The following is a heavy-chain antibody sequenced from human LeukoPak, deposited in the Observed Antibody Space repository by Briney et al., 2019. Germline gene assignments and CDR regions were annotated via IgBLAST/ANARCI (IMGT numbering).Heavy chain of an antibody. V-gene: IGHV4-59*01. D-gene: IGHD6-19*01. CDR3: TRGGGSTSGWYNWFDP. J-gene: IGHJ5*02. CDR2: ISHSGST. CDR1: GGSIYNYY. Sequence: SETLSLTCSVPGGSIYNYYWSWIRQPPGKGLEWIGHISHSGSTSYHPSLTSRVTISVDMSKNQFSLNLTSVTAADTAVYYCTRGGGSTSGWYNWFDPWGQGTLVTVSS.